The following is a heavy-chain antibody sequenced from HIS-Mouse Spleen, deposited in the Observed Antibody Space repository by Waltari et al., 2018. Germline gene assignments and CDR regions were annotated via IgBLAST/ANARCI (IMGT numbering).Heavy chain of an antibody. D-gene: IGHD4-4*01. J-gene: IGHJ4*02. CDR2: MNPNSGNT. V-gene: IGHV1-8*01. CDR1: GYTFTIYD. Sequence: QVQLVQSGAEVQKPGASVKVSCKASGYTFTIYDINWVRQATGQGLEWMGWMNPNSGNTGYAQKFQGRVTMTRNTSISTAYMELSSLRSEDTAVYYCARGHDYSNYFDYWGQGTLVTVSS. CDR3: ARGHDYSNYFDY.